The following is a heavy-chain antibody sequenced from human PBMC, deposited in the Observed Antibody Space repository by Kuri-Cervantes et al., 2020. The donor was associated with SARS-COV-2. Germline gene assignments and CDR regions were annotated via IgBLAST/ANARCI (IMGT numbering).Heavy chain of an antibody. CDR2: ISDDAKKK. J-gene: IGHJ6*03. D-gene: IGHD3-22*01. Sequence: GESLKISCAASGFTFSRYAIHCVRQAPGKGLEWVAVISDDAKKKYYADSVKGRFTISRDNSHNTMYLQMNSLRTEDTAVYFCAREGYYDSSGNYAATGMDVWGKGTTVTVSS. CDR3: AREGYYDSSGNYAATGMDV. CDR1: GFTFSRYA. V-gene: IGHV3-30*04.